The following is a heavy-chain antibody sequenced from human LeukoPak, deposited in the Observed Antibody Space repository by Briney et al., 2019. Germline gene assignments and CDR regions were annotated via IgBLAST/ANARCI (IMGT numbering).Heavy chain of an antibody. Sequence: GASLRLSCAAAVFTFSSYAMSWIRQAPGKGLEWVSAITGSGGSTYYADSVKGRFTISRDNANNSLYLQMNSLRAEDTAVYYCARSIGYYYTMDVWGQGSTVTVSS. J-gene: IGHJ6*02. V-gene: IGHV3-23*01. CDR2: ITGSGGST. CDR1: VFTFSSYA. CDR3: ARSIGYYYTMDV. D-gene: IGHD3-22*01.